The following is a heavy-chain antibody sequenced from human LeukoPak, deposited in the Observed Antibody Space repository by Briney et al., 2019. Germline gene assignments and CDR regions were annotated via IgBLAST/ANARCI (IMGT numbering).Heavy chain of an antibody. D-gene: IGHD4-23*01. J-gene: IGHJ3*02. CDR3: ARTVGGGARSRAFDI. V-gene: IGHV4-38-2*02. CDR2: INHSGNT. Sequence: PSETLSLTCTVSGYSISSDYYWGWIRQPPGKGLGWIGSINHSGNTYYNPSLRSRVTMSVDTSKKQFSLKLSFVTAADTAVYYCARTVGGGARSRAFDIWGHGTVVTVSS. CDR1: GYSISSDYY.